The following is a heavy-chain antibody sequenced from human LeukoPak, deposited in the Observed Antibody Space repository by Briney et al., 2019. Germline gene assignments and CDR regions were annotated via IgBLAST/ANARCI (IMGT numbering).Heavy chain of an antibody. D-gene: IGHD3-3*01. CDR2: IYYSGST. Sequence: SETLSLTCTVSGGSISSGGYYWSWIRQHPGKGLEWIGYIYYSGSTYYNPSLKSRVTISVDTSKNQFSLKLSSVTAADTAVYYCARGNYDFWSGFSYYYMDVWGKGTTVTVSS. V-gene: IGHV4-31*03. J-gene: IGHJ6*03. CDR1: GGSISSGGYY. CDR3: ARGNYDFWSGFSYYYMDV.